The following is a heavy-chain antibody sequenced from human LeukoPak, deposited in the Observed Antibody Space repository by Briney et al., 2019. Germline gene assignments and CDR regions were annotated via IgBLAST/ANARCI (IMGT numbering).Heavy chain of an antibody. CDR3: ARSEYQLLYGFDY. V-gene: IGHV4-59*08. Sequence: SETLSLTCTVSGGSISSYYWRWIWQPPGEGLEWIGYTYYSGSTNYNPSLKSRVTISVDTSKNQFSLKLSSVTAADTAIYYCARSEYQLLYGFDYWGQGTLVTVSS. D-gene: IGHD2-2*02. J-gene: IGHJ4*02. CDR1: GGSISSYY. CDR2: TYYSGST.